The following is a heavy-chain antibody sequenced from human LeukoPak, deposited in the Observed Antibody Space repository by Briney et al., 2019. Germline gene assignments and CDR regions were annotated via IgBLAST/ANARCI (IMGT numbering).Heavy chain of an antibody. CDR2: ISGSGGST. Sequence: GGSLRLSCAASGFTFSDYYMSWIRQAPGKGLEWVSAISGSGGSTYYADSVKGRFTISRDNSKNTLYLQMNSLRAEDTAVYYCAKDSVATIGASDYWGQGTLVTVSS. J-gene: IGHJ4*02. CDR3: AKDSVATIGASDY. V-gene: IGHV3-23*01. D-gene: IGHD5-12*01. CDR1: GFTFSDYY.